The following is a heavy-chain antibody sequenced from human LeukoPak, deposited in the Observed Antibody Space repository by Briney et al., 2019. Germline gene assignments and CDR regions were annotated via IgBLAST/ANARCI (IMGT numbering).Heavy chain of an antibody. D-gene: IGHD5-18*01. CDR2: IIPIFGTA. Sequence: GASVKVSCKASGGTFSSYAISWVRQAPGQGLEWMGGIIPIFGTANYAQKFQGRVTITTDESTSTAYMELSSLRSEDTAVYYCARAISNYTVMVSDAFDIWGQGTMVTVSS. CDR3: ARAISNYTVMVSDAFDI. V-gene: IGHV1-69*05. J-gene: IGHJ3*02. CDR1: GGTFSSYA.